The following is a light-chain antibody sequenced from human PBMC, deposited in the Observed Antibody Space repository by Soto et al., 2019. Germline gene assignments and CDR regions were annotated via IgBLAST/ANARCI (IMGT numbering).Light chain of an antibody. V-gene: IGLV2-8*01. CDR2: EVT. Sequence: QSVLTQPPSASGSPGQSVTISCTGTSSDVGGYDYVSWYQQHPGKAPKLMIYEVTKRPSGVPDRFSGSKSGNTASLTISGLQAEEEADYYCSSYTSSNTFYVFGTATKVTV. J-gene: IGLJ1*01. CDR3: SSYTSSNTFYV. CDR1: SSDVGGYDY.